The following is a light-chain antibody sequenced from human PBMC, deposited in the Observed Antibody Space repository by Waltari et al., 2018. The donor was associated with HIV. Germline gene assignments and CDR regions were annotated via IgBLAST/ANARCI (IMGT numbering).Light chain of an antibody. J-gene: IGLJ2*01. CDR3: SSYTRRGTVV. V-gene: IGLV2-14*01. CDR2: EVT. CDR1: SSDIGYYHY. Sequence: QSALTQPASVSGSPGQSIVLPCTGSSSDIGYYHYVSWYQQYPGQAPKALSYEVTSRPSGTSSRFSGSKSATTAFLAISKLQTDDEADYFCSSYTRRGTVVFGGGTRLTVL.